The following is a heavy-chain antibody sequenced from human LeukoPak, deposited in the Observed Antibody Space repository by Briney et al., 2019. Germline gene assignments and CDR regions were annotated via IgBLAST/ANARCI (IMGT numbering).Heavy chain of an antibody. Sequence: SETLSLTCAVYGGSFSGYYWSWIRQPPGKGLEWIGEINHSGSTNYNPSLKSRVTISVDTSKNQFPLKLSSVTAADTAVYYCARSTSSGWYDYWGQGTLVTVSS. D-gene: IGHD6-19*01. CDR3: ARSTSSGWYDY. V-gene: IGHV4-34*01. CDR2: INHSGST. J-gene: IGHJ4*02. CDR1: GGSFSGYY.